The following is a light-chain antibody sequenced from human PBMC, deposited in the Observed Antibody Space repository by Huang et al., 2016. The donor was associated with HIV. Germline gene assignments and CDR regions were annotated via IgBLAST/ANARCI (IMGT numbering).Light chain of an antibody. J-gene: IGKJ1*01. CDR3: QQSSSIPRT. Sequence: DIQMTQSPSSLSASVGDRVTITCRASQSSNIYLNWYQQKPGKAPKLLIYGASSLQSGVPSRFSGSGSGTDFTLTISSLRPEDFATYFCQQSSSIPRTFGQGTKVDIK. V-gene: IGKV1-39*01. CDR1: QSSNIY. CDR2: GAS.